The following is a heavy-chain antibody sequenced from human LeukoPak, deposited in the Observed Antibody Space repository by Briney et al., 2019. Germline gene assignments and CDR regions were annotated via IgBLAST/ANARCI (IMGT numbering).Heavy chain of an antibody. J-gene: IGHJ6*02. D-gene: IGHD3-10*01. CDR3: ALTLDSYGSGSYYDWYGMDV. CDR2: IYYSGST. Sequence: SETLSLTCTVSGGSISSSSYYWGWIRQPPGKGLEWIGSIYYSGSTYYNPSLKSRVTISVDTSKNQFSLKLSSVTAADTAVYYCALTLDSYGSGSYYDWYGMDVWGQGTTVTVSS. CDR1: GGSISSSSYY. V-gene: IGHV4-39*01.